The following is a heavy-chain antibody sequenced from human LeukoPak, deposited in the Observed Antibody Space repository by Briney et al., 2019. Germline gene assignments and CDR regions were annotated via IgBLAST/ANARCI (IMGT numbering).Heavy chain of an antibody. CDR3: ATAGGYGGPLDY. CDR2: ISYDGSNK. V-gene: IGHV3-30*04. CDR1: GFTFSSYA. J-gene: IGHJ4*02. D-gene: IGHD5-12*01. Sequence: GGSLRLSCAASGFTFSSYAMHWVRQAPGKGLEWVAVISYDGSNKYYADSVKGRFTISRDNSKNTLYLQMNSLRAEDTAVYYCATAGGYGGPLDYWGQGTLVTVSS.